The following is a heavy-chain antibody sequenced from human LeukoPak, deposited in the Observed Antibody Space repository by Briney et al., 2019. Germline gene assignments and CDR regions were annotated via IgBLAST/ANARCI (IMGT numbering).Heavy chain of an antibody. CDR1: GYTFTSYG. V-gene: IGHV1-18*01. CDR2: ISAYNGNT. D-gene: IGHD3-22*01. CDR3: ARDPLYYYDSSGYSEPNFDY. Sequence: ASVKVSCKASGYTFTSYGISWVRQAPGQGLESMGWISAYNGNTNYAQKLQGRVTMTTDTSTSTAYMELRSLRSDDTAVYYCARDPLYYYDSSGYSEPNFDYWGQGTLVTVSS. J-gene: IGHJ4*02.